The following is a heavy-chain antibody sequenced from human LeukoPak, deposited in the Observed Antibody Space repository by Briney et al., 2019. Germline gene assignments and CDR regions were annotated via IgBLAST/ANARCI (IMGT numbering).Heavy chain of an antibody. CDR1: GGTFSSYA. J-gene: IGHJ4*02. D-gene: IGHD6-19*01. Sequence: GSSVKASCKASGGTFSSYAISWVRQAPGQGLEWMGGIIPIFGTANYAQKFQGRVTITADESTSTAYMELSSLRSEDTAVYYCARSAYSSGWYAFDYRGQGTLVTVSS. CDR3: ARSAYSSGWYAFDY. CDR2: IIPIFGTA. V-gene: IGHV1-69*01.